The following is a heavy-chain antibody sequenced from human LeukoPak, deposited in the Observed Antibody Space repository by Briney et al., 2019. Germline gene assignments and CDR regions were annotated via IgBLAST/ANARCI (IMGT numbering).Heavy chain of an antibody. V-gene: IGHV1-2*02. CDR1: GYTFTGYY. D-gene: IGHD3-3*01. CDR3: ARDRGAVAIFGVVIAPGSIDY. J-gene: IGHJ4*02. Sequence: ASVKVSCKASGYTFTGYYMHWVRQAPGQGLEWMGWINPNSGGTNYAQKLQGRVTMTRDTSISTAYMELSRLRSDDTAVYYCARDRGAVAIFGVVIAPGSIDYWGQGTLVTVSS. CDR2: INPNSGGT.